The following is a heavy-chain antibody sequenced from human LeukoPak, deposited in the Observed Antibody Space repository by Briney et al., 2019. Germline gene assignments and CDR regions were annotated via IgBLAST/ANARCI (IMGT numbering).Heavy chain of an antibody. CDR3: ARLPAYCSTTSCSFDS. V-gene: IGHV4-39*01. CDR2: IYYSGST. J-gene: IGHJ4*02. CDR1: GGSISSSSYY. Sequence: SETLSLTCTVSGGSISSSSYYWGWIRQPPGKGLEWIGNIYYSGSTYYNPSLKSRVTISVDTSKNQFSLKLTSVTAPDTAVYYCARLPAYCSTTSCSFDSWGQGTLVAVSS. D-gene: IGHD2-2*01.